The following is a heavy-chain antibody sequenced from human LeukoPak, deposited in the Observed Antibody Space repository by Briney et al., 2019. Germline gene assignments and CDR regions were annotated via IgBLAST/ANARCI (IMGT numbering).Heavy chain of an antibody. Sequence: ADSVKGRFTISRDNAKNSLYLQMNSLRAKDTAVYYCARDRVGYCSGGSCYLPNYYYYYGMDVWGQGTTVTVSS. D-gene: IGHD2-15*01. V-gene: IGHV3-21*01. J-gene: IGHJ6*02. CDR3: ARDRVGYCSGGSCYLPNYYYYYGMDV.